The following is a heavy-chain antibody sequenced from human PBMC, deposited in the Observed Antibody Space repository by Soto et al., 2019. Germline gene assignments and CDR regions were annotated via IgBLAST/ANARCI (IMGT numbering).Heavy chain of an antibody. CDR3: AHKRNVELGPLRLFDY. CDR2: IYWDDDK. D-gene: IGHD2-15*01. J-gene: IGHJ4*02. V-gene: IGHV2-5*02. CDR1: GYSLSTSGVG. Sequence: QITLKESGPTLVKPTQSLTLTCTFSGYSLSTSGVGVGWIRQPPGEALEWLALIYWDDDKRYSPSLKCRLTITKDTSKNQVVLTMTDMYPVDTATYFCAHKRNVELGPLRLFDYWGQGTQVTVFS.